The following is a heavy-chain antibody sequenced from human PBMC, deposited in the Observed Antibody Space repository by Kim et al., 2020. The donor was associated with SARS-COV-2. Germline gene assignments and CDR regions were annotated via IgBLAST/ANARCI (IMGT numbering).Heavy chain of an antibody. CDR1: GFTFSSYS. Sequence: GGSLRLSCAASGFTFSSYSMNWVRQAPGKGLEWVSSISSSSSYIYYADSVKGRFTISRDNAKNSLYLQMNSLRAEDTAVYYCAKEQDLTYSSSWYRPGEGDWFDPWGQGTLVTVSS. V-gene: IGHV3-21*01. J-gene: IGHJ5*02. CDR2: ISSSSSYI. D-gene: IGHD6-13*01. CDR3: AKEQDLTYSSSWYRPGEGDWFDP.